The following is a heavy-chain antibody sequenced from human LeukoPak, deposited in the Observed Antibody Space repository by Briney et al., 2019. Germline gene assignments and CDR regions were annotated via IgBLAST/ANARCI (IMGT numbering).Heavy chain of an antibody. D-gene: IGHD3-10*02. CDR3: AELGITMIGGV. CDR2: ISGVGGST. J-gene: IGHJ6*04. Sequence: GGSLRLSCAASGFTFSSYAMSWVRQAPGKGLEWVSGISGVGGSTYYADSVRGRFTISRDNAKNSLYLQMNSLRAEDTAVYYCAELGITMIGGVWGKGTTVTISS. V-gene: IGHV3-23*01. CDR1: GFTFSSYA.